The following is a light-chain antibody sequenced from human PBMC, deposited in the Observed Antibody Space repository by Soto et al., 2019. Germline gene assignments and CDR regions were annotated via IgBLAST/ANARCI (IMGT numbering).Light chain of an antibody. Sequence: QSALTQPPSASGSPGQSVTISCTGTSSDFGGYNYVSWYQQHPGKAPKLVIYEVTKRPSGVPDRFSGSKSGNTASLTVSGXXXXXXXXYYCSSYVGSMVFGGGTKVTV. V-gene: IGLV2-8*01. CDR2: EVT. J-gene: IGLJ2*01. CDR1: SSDFGGYNY. CDR3: SSYVGSMV.